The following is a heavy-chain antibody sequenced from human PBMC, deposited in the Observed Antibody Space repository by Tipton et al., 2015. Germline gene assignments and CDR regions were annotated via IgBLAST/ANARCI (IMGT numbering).Heavy chain of an antibody. CDR1: GGSISSYY. V-gene: IGHV4-59*01. Sequence: TLSLTCTVSGGSISSYYWSWIRQPPGKGLEWIGYIYYDGSTNYNPSLKSRVTISVDTSKNQFSLNLSSVTAADTAVYYCARLRETYGSDSDNWFDPWGQGTLVTVSS. J-gene: IGHJ5*02. CDR3: ARLRETYGSDSDNWFDP. CDR2: IYYDGST. D-gene: IGHD3-10*01.